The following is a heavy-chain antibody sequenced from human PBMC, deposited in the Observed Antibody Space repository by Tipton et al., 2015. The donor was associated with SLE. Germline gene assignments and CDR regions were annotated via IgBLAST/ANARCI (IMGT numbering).Heavy chain of an antibody. J-gene: IGHJ4*02. CDR2: ISSSSSYI. Sequence: SLRLSCAASGFTFNSYSMNWVRQAPGKGLEWVSCISSSSSYIFYADSVKGRFTISRDNAKNSLYLQMKSLRAEDTAVYYCARGGWSLGYWGQGTRVTVSS. CDR1: GFTFNSYS. CDR3: ARGGWSLGY. D-gene: IGHD2-15*01. V-gene: IGHV3-21*01.